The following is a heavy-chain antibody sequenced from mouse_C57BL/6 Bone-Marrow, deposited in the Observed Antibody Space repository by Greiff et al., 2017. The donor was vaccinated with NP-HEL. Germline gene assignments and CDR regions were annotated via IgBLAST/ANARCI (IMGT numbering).Heavy chain of an antibody. D-gene: IGHD1-1*01. V-gene: IGHV1-59*01. CDR2: IDPSDSYT. Sequence: QVQLQQPGAELVRPGTSVKLSCKASGYTFTSYWMHWVKQRPGQGLEWIGVIDPSDSYTNYNQKFKGKATLTEDTSSSTAYMQVRSLTSEDSAVYYCARWRITTVVYFGDWGKGVTLTV. CDR3: ARWRITTVVYFGD. J-gene: IGHJ2*01. CDR1: GYTFTSYW.